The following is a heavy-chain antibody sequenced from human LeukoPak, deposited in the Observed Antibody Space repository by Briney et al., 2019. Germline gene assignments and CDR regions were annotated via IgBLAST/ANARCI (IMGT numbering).Heavy chain of an antibody. Sequence: SETLSLTCAVYGGSFSGYYWSWIRQPPGKGLEWIGEINHSGSTSYNPSLKSRVTMSVDTSKNQFSLKLSSVTAADTAVYYCTSIDFWSDYWGQGTLVTVSS. CDR1: GGSFSGYY. V-gene: IGHV4-34*01. D-gene: IGHD3-3*01. CDR2: INHSGST. CDR3: TSIDFWSDY. J-gene: IGHJ4*02.